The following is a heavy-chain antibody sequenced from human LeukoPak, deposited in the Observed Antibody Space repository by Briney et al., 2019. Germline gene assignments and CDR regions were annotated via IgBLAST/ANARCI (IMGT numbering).Heavy chain of an antibody. Sequence: QTGGSLRLSCAASGFTSSSYAMNWVRQAPGKGLEWVSYISSSSTIIYNADSVKGRFTISRDNAKNSLFLQMNSLRDEDTAVYYCAREPLDYWGQGTLVTVSS. CDR3: AREPLDY. CDR2: ISSSSTII. CDR1: GFTSSSYA. V-gene: IGHV3-48*02. J-gene: IGHJ4*02.